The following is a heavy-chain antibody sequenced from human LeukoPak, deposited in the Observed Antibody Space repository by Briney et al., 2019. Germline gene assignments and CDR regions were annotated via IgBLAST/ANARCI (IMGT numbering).Heavy chain of an antibody. V-gene: IGHV1-18*01. CDR3: ARDRGLRRKVSDGGYYYSGMDV. Sequence: ASVKVSCKASGYTVSSYGISWVRQAPGQGLEWWGWMSAYNGNTNDAQKLQGRVTMTKDTSTSTAYMELRSLRSDDTAVYYCARDRGLRRKVSDGGYYYSGMDVWGQGTTVTVSS. D-gene: IGHD2-15*01. CDR1: GYTVSSYG. CDR2: MSAYNGNT. J-gene: IGHJ6*02.